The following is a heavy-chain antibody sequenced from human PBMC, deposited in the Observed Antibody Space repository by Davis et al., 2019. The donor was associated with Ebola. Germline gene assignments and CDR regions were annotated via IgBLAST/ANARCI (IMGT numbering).Heavy chain of an antibody. CDR2: IYHSGST. V-gene: IGHV4-4*02. CDR1: GGSISSSNW. J-gene: IGHJ6*02. CDR3: GKVLVVGYYYYYGIDV. Sequence: MPSETLSLTCAVSGGSISSSNWWSWVRQPPGKGLEWIGEIYHSGSTNYNPSLKSRVTISVDKSKNQFSLKLSSVTAADTAVYYCGKVLVVGYYYYYGIDVWGQGTTVTVSS. D-gene: IGHD3-22*01.